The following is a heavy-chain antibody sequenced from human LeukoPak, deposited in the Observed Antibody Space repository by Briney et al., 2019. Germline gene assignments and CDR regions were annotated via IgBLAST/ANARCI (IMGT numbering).Heavy chain of an antibody. V-gene: IGHV3-21*01. J-gene: IGHJ4*02. CDR1: GFTFSSHG. CDR2: ISSSSSYI. Sequence: GGSLRLSCAASGFTFSSHGMNWVRQAPGKGLEWVSSISSSSSYIYYADSVKGRFTISRDNAKNSLYLQMNSLRAEDTAVYYCARDSPTHYYYDSSDYWGQGTLVTVSS. D-gene: IGHD3-22*01. CDR3: ARDSPTHYYYDSSDY.